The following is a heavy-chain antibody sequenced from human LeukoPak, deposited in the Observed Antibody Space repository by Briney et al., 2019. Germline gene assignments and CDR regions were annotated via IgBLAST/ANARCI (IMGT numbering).Heavy chain of an antibody. V-gene: IGHV3-30*02. CDR3: ATDSGSYSTY. J-gene: IGHJ4*02. CDR2: IRYDGSNK. Sequence: PGGSLRLSCAASGFTFSSYSMNWVRQAPGKGLEWVAFIRYDGSNKYYADSVKGRFTISRDNSKNTLYLQMNSLRAEDTAVYYCATDSGSYSTYWGQGTLVTVSS. CDR1: GFTFSSYS. D-gene: IGHD1-26*01.